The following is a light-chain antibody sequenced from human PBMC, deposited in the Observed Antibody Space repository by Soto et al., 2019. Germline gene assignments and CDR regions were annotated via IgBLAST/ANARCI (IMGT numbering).Light chain of an antibody. CDR3: QQRKNWPPLT. Sequence: EVVLTQSPATLSLSPGERATLSCRASQSVDIYLAWYHQKPGQAPRLLIYDASNRATGIPARFSGSGSGTDFTLTISSLEPEEFAVYYCQQRKNWPPLTFGGGTRVEIK. CDR2: DAS. CDR1: QSVDIY. J-gene: IGKJ4*01. V-gene: IGKV3-11*01.